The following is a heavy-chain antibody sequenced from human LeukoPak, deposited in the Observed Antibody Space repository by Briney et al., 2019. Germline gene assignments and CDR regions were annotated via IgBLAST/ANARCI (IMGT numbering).Heavy chain of an antibody. CDR2: IYYTGST. D-gene: IGHD3-3*01. V-gene: IGHV4-39*07. J-gene: IGHJ5*02. CDR1: GGSISSSNYY. Sequence: PSETLSLTCTVSGGSISSSNYYWGWIRQTPGKGLEWIGSIYYTGSTNYNPSLKSRVTMSVDTSKNQFSLKLSSVTAADTAVYYCAREWDFWSGYGNNWFDPWGQGTLVTVSS. CDR3: AREWDFWSGYGNNWFDP.